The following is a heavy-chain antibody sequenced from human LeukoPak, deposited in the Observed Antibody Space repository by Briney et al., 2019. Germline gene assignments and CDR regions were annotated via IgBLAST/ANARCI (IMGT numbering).Heavy chain of an antibody. CDR3: ARTYCSSSSCYAGFDY. Sequence: ASVKVSCKASGYTFTDYYMHWVRQAPGQGLEWMGWINPYTGGTNFPQKFQGRVTMTRDTSISTGYMEVNWLTSDDTAVYFCARTYCSSSSCYAGFDYWGQGTLVTVSS. D-gene: IGHD2-2*01. J-gene: IGHJ4*02. CDR1: GYTFTDYY. CDR2: INPYTGGT. V-gene: IGHV1-2*02.